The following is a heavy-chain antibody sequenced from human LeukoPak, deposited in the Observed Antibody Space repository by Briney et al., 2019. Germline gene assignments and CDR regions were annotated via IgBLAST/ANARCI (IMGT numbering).Heavy chain of an antibody. Sequence: PGGSLRLSCAASGFTFSTYGMNWVRQAPGKGLEWVSYISSSSSTIYYADSVKGRFTISRDNAKNSLYLQMNSLRAEDTAVYYCASGLGLVGAISWGQGTLVTVSS. D-gene: IGHD1-26*01. J-gene: IGHJ5*02. CDR1: GFTFSTYG. CDR2: ISSSSSTI. CDR3: ASGLGLVGAIS. V-gene: IGHV3-48*04.